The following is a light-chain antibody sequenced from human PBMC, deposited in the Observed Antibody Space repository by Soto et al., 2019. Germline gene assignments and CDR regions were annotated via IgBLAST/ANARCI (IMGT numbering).Light chain of an antibody. Sequence: QSALTQPPSASGSPGQSVTISCTGTSTDVGGYNYVSWYQQHPGKAPKLIIYEVTKRPSGVPDRFSGSKSGNTASLTVSGLQAEDEADYYCGGWDDSLSDPVFGGGTQLTVL. CDR3: GGWDDSLSDPV. CDR1: STDVGGYNY. V-gene: IGLV2-8*01. CDR2: EVT. J-gene: IGLJ2*01.